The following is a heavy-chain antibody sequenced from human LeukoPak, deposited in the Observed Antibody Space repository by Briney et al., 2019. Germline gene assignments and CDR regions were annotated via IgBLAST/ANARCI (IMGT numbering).Heavy chain of an antibody. CDR2: ISYDGSNK. J-gene: IGHJ4*02. Sequence: GGSLRLPCAPSGFTFSSYAVLWVRQAPGKGLEWVAVISYDGSNKYYADSVKGRFTISRDNSKNTLYLQMNSLRAEDTAVYYCARAPHTIFGVVITAGGQGTLVTVSS. V-gene: IGHV3-30*04. CDR1: GFTFSSYA. D-gene: IGHD3-3*01. CDR3: ARAPHTIFGVVITA.